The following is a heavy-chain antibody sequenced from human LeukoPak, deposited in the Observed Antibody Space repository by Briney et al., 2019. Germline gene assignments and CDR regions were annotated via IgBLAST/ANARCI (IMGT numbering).Heavy chain of an antibody. CDR3: ARGPPSSSWPPGTYYYYYMDV. CDR2: MNPNSGNT. J-gene: IGHJ6*03. D-gene: IGHD6-13*01. Sequence: ASVKVSCKASGYTFTSYDINWVRQATGQGLEWMGWMNPNSGNTGYAQKFQGRVTITRNTSISTAYMELSSLRSEDTAVYYCARGPPSSSWPPGTYYYYYMDVWGKGTTVTVSS. CDR1: GYTFTSYD. V-gene: IGHV1-8*03.